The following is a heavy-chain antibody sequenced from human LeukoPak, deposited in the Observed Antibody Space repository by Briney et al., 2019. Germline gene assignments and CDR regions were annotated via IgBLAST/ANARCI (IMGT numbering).Heavy chain of an antibody. CDR3: ARNEKDSSGYYYSYYFDY. J-gene: IGHJ4*02. D-gene: IGHD3-22*01. V-gene: IGHV4-59*01. CDR1: GGSISSYY. Sequence: SETLSLTCTVSGGSISSYYWSWIRQPPGKGLEWIGYIYYSGSTNYNPSLKSRVTISVDTSKNQFSLKLSSVTAADTAVYYCARNEKDSSGYYYSYYFDYWGQGTLVTVSS. CDR2: IYYSGST.